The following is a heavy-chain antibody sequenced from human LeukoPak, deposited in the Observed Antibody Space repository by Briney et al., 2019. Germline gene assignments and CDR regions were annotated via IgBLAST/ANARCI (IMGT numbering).Heavy chain of an antibody. Sequence: SETLSLTCAVYGGSFSGYYWSWIRQPPGKGLEWIGEINHSGSTNYNPSLKSRVTISVDTSKNQFSLKLSSVTAADTAVYYCARHGDCSSTSCPHPKGQYNYYGMDVWGQGTTVTVSS. CDR1: GGSFSGYY. V-gene: IGHV4-34*01. CDR3: ARHGDCSSTSCPHPKGQYNYYGMDV. CDR2: INHSGST. D-gene: IGHD2-2*01. J-gene: IGHJ6*02.